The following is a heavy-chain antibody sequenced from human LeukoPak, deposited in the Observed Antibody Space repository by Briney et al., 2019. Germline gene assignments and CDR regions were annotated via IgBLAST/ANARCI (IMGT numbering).Heavy chain of an antibody. CDR2: ISSSSSYI. J-gene: IGHJ4*02. D-gene: IGHD5-18*01. Sequence: GGSLRLSCAASGFTFSSYSTNWVRQAPGKGLEWVSSISSSSSYIYYADSVKGRFTISRDNAKNSLYLQMNSLRAEDTAVYYCARDLLSNTAMDYWGQGTLVTVSS. V-gene: IGHV3-21*01. CDR3: ARDLLSNTAMDY. CDR1: GFTFSSYS.